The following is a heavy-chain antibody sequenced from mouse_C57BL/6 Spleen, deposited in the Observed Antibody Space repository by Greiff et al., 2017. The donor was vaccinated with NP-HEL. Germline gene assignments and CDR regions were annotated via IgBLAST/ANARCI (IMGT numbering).Heavy chain of an antibody. CDR1: GYAFSSSW. D-gene: IGHD1-1*01. V-gene: IGHV1-82*01. J-gene: IGHJ1*03. CDR3: AITTVVAPDV. Sequence: QVQLQQSGPELVKPGASVKISCKASGYAFSSSWMNWVKQRPGKGLEWIGRIYPGDGDTNYNGKFKGKATLTADKSSSTAYMQLSSLTAEDAAVYFFAITTVVAPDVWGKGTTVTVSS. CDR2: IYPGDGDT.